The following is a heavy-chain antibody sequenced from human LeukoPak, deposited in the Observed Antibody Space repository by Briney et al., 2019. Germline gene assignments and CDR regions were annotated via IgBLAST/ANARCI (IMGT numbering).Heavy chain of an antibody. CDR1: GFTFSTYG. V-gene: IGHV3-23*01. Sequence: GGTLRLSCAASGFTFSTYGMNWVRQAPGKGLEWVSGISPSGDITYYADSVMGRFSISRDNPKSTVSLQMNSLRAEDTAVYYCARDLVVRGRWSWFDPWGQGTLVTVSS. CDR2: ISPSGDIT. CDR3: ARDLVVRGRWSWFDP. D-gene: IGHD3-10*01. J-gene: IGHJ5*02.